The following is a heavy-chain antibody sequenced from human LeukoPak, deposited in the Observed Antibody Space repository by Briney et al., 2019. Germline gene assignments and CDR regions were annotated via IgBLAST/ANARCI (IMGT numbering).Heavy chain of an antibody. CDR3: AKDRIAVAGYFFGY. Sequence: GGSLRLSCAASGFTFSSYAMSWVRQAPGKGLEWVSGINGNGGSTYYADSVKGRFTISRDNSKNTLYLQMNSLRGEDTAVYCCAKDRIAVAGYFFGYWGQGTVVTVSS. CDR1: GFTFSSYA. V-gene: IGHV3-23*01. D-gene: IGHD6-19*01. CDR2: INGNGGST. J-gene: IGHJ4*02.